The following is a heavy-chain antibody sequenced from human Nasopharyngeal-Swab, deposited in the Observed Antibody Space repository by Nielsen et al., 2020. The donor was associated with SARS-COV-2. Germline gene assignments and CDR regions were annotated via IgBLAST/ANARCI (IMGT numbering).Heavy chain of an antibody. CDR3: ARGGVPGYYYYYYYMDV. CDR1: GYTFTSYD. Sequence: ASVKVSCKASGYTFTSYDINWVRQATGQGLEWMGWMNPNSGNTGYAQKFQGRVTMTRNTSISTAYMELSSLRSEDTAVYYCARGGVPGYYYYYYYMDVRGKGTTVTVSS. V-gene: IGHV1-8*01. J-gene: IGHJ6*03. D-gene: IGHD3-10*01. CDR2: MNPNSGNT.